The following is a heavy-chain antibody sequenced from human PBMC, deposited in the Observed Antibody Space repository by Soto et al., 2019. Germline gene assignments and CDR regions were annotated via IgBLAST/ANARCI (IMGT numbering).Heavy chain of an antibody. CDR2: IYYSGST. D-gene: IGHD4-4*01. J-gene: IGHJ4*02. Sequence: QVQLQESGPGLVKPSQTLSLTCTVSGGSISSGGYYWSWIRRHPGKGLEWIGYIYYSGSTYYNPSLKSRVTISVDTSKNQFSLKLSSVTAADTAVYYCARDHTTDYSNYGGGFDYWGQGTLVTVSS. CDR1: GGSISSGGYY. V-gene: IGHV4-31*03. CDR3: ARDHTTDYSNYGGGFDY.